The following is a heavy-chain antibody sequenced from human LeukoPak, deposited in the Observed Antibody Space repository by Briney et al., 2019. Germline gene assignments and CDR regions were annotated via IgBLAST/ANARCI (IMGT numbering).Heavy chain of an antibody. CDR3: HLFGDDAFDI. CDR2: IFHSGTT. CDR1: GGSITSNNW. D-gene: IGHD3-10*01. Sequence: SETLSLTCAVSGGSITSNNWWSWVRQPPGKGLEWIGEIFHSGTTNYNASLRNRVTISVDTSKNQFSLKLSSVTAADTAVYYCHLFGDDAFDIWGQGTMVTVSS. V-gene: IGHV4-4*02. J-gene: IGHJ3*02.